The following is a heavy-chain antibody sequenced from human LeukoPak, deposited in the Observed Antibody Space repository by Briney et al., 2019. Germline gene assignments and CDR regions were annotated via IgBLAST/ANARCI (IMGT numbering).Heavy chain of an antibody. J-gene: IGHJ2*01. V-gene: IGHV4-34*01. D-gene: IGHD2-2*01. CDR2: INHSGST. CDR3: ARGRDYCSSTSCTLRYFDL. CDR1: GGSFSGYY. Sequence: PSETLSLTCAVYGGSFSGYYWSWIRQPPGKRLEWIGEINHSGSTNYNPSLKSRVTISVDTSKNQFSLKLSSVTAADTAVYYCARGRDYCSSTSCTLRYFDLWGRGTLVTVSS.